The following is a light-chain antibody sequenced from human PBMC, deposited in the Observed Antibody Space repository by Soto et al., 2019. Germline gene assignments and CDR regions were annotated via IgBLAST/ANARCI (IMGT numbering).Light chain of an antibody. CDR1: QSISSW. Sequence: DIQMTQSPSTLSASVGDRVTITCRASQSISSWLAWYQQKPVKAPKLLIYDASSLESGVPSRFSGSRSGTEFTLTISSLQTDDFATYYCQQYNSYLYTFGQGTKLEIK. V-gene: IGKV1-5*01. CDR3: QQYNSYLYT. CDR2: DAS. J-gene: IGKJ2*01.